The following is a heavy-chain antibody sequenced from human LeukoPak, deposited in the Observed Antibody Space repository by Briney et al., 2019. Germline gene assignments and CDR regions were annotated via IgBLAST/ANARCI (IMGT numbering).Heavy chain of an antibody. V-gene: IGHV1-2*02. Sequence: ASVKVSCKASGYTFTGYYMHWVRQAPGQGLEWMGWINPNSGGTNYAQKFQGRVTMARDTSISTAYMELNRLRSDDTAVYYCARDYYGSGSYPRRFDYWGQGTLVTVSS. CDR3: ARDYYGSGSYPRRFDY. CDR1: GYTFTGYY. D-gene: IGHD3-10*01. J-gene: IGHJ4*02. CDR2: INPNSGGT.